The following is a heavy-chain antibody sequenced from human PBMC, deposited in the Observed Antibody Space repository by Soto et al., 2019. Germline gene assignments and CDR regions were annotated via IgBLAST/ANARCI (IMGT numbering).Heavy chain of an antibody. CDR2: ISDYNGNT. J-gene: IGHJ6*02. CDR3: AREGYYSGSESYSPPRYYGMDV. CDR1: GYSFTTYG. D-gene: IGHD3-10*01. Sequence: QVQLVQSGAEVKKPGASVKVSCKASGYSFTTYGISWVRQAPGQGLEWMGWISDYNGNTNYEKKFQGRVTMTTDTATRTAYMELKSLRSDDTAVYYCAREGYYSGSESYSPPRYYGMDVGGQGTTVTVS. V-gene: IGHV1-18*01.